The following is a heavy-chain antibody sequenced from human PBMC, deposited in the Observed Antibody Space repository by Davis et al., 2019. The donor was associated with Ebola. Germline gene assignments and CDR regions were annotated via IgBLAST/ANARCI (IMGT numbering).Heavy chain of an antibody. D-gene: IGHD5-12*01. V-gene: IGHV4-30-4*01. J-gene: IGHJ4*02. CDR2: VHYLGAT. Sequence: PSETLSLTCTVSGGSIISQNHYWNWMRQSPGKGLEWIGYVHYLGATYYNSPLRSRATISVDTSRNHFSLQLNSVTPEDTAVYYCVRGWLRGPFDYWGQGTLVTVSS. CDR1: GGSIISQNHY. CDR3: VRGWLRGPFDY.